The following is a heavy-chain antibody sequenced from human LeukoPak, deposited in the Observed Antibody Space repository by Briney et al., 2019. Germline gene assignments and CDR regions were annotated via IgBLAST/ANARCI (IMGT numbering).Heavy chain of an antibody. CDR2: IYNGGST. V-gene: IGHV3-53*01. D-gene: IGHD5-18*01. CDR1: GFTVSSNY. J-gene: IGHJ6*02. CDR3: ARGGYTYGSGYYYGMDV. Sequence: PGGSLRLSCAASGFTVSSNYMSWVRQAPGKGLKWVSVIYNGGSTYYADSVKGRFTISRDNSKNTLYLQMNSLRAEDTAVYYCARGGYTYGSGYYYGMDVWGQGTTVTVSS.